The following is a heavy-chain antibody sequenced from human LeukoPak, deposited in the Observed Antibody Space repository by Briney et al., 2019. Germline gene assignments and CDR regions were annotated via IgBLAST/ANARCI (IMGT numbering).Heavy chain of an antibody. D-gene: IGHD1-26*01. J-gene: IGHJ4*02. CDR2: INSDGSST. V-gene: IGHV3-74*01. CDR1: GFTFTSYS. Sequence: PGGSLRLSCAASGFTFTSYSINWVRQAPGKGLVWVSRINSDGSSTSYADPVKGRFTISRDNAKNTLYLQMNSLKAEDTAVYYCALSTTIVGATFSNYWGQGTLVTVSS. CDR3: ALSTTIVGATFSNY.